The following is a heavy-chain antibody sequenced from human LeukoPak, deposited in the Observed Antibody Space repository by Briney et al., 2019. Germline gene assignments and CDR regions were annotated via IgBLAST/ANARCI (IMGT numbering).Heavy chain of an antibody. D-gene: IGHD1-26*01. J-gene: IGHJ4*02. CDR1: GFTFSSYA. CDR2: ISYDGSNK. CDR3: ARERGSRDFDY. V-gene: IGHV3-30-3*01. Sequence: GGSLRLSCAASGFTFSSYAMHWVRQAPGKGLEWVAVISYDGSNKYYADSVKGRFTISRDNSKNTLYLQMNSLTAEDTAVYYCARERGSRDFDYWGQGTLVTASS.